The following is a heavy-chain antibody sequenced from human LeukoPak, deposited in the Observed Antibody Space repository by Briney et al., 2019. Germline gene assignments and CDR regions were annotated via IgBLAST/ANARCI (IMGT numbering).Heavy chain of an antibody. D-gene: IGHD3-10*01. V-gene: IGHV3-23*01. CDR1: GLIFSNYA. CDR2: ISGSGGST. CDR3: AKVRGPWFGELGY. Sequence: GGSLRLSCAASGLIFSNYAMSWVRQALGKGLEWVSAISGSGGSTYYADSVKGRFTISRDNSKNTLYLQMNSLRAEDTAVYYCAKVRGPWFGELGYWGQGTLVTVSS. J-gene: IGHJ4*02.